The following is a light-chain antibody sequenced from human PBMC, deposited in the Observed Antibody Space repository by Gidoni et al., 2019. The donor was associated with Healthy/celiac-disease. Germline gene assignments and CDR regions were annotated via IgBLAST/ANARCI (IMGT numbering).Light chain of an antibody. CDR3: HQSSSLPQT. Sequence: ELVLTQSPDSQSVTPQEKVTITCRASQSIGSSLHWYQQKPDQSPKLLIKYAFQSFSGVPSRFSGSGYGTDFTLTIDSLEAEDAATYYCHQSSSLPQTFGQGTKVEIK. J-gene: IGKJ1*01. CDR1: QSIGSS. CDR2: YAF. V-gene: IGKV6-21*01.